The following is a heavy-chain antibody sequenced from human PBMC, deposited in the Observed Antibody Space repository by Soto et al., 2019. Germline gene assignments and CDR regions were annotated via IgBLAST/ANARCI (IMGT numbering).Heavy chain of an antibody. Sequence: ASVKVSCKASGYTFTSYYMHWVRQAPGQGLEWMGIINPSGGSTSYAQKFQGRVTMTRDTSTSTVYMELSSLRSEDTAVYYCARGVDNEGGLLRYFDWLSAPGYWGQGTLVTVSS. V-gene: IGHV1-46*03. J-gene: IGHJ4*02. CDR3: ARGVDNEGGLLRYFDWLSAPGY. D-gene: IGHD3-9*01. CDR1: GYTFTSYY. CDR2: INPSGGST.